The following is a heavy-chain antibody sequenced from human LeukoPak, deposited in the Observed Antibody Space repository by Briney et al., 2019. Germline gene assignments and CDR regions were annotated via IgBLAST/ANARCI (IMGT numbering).Heavy chain of an antibody. V-gene: IGHV4-59*08. CDR2: IHYSGST. J-gene: IGHJ6*03. CDR3: ARRGSHYYYYMDV. CDR1: GGSISNFY. D-gene: IGHD6-6*01. Sequence: PSETLSLTCTLSGGSISNFYWSWIRQSPEKGLDWVGQIHYSGSTTYNPSLESRITISADTSENQFSLKLSSVTAADTAIYYCARRGSHYYYYMDVWGKGTTVTVSS.